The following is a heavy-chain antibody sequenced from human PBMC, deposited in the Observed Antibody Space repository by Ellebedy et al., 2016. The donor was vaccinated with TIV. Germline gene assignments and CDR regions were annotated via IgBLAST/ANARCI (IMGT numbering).Heavy chain of an antibody. V-gene: IGHV3-33*06. CDR2: IWYDGSNK. CDR1: GFTFSSYG. D-gene: IGHD4-17*01. Sequence: GESLKISCAASGFTFSSYGMHWVRQAPGKGLEWVAVIWYDGSNKYYADSVKGRFTISRGNSKNTLYLQMNSLRAEDTAVYYCAKAPDYGDYVNYFDYWGQGTLVTVSS. CDR3: AKAPDYGDYVNYFDY. J-gene: IGHJ4*02.